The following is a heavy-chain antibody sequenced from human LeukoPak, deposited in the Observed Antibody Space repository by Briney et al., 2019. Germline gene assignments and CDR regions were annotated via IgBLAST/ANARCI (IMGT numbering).Heavy chain of an antibody. CDR2: ISGSGGST. CDR1: GFTFSSYA. V-gene: IGHV3-23*01. J-gene: IGHJ4*02. Sequence: GGSLRLSCAASGFTFSSYAMSWVRQAPGKGLEWVSAISGSGGSTYYADSVKGRFTISRDNSKNTLYLQMNSLRAEDTAVYYCARVAPLVDILTGPTYYFDYWGQGTLVTVSS. CDR3: ARVAPLVDILTGPTYYFDY. D-gene: IGHD3-9*01.